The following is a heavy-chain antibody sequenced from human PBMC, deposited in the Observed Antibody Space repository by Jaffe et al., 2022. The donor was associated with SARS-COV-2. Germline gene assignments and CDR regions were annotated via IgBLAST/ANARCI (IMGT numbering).Heavy chain of an antibody. CDR3: ARDSSSWIFDY. CDR2: IYTSGST. D-gene: IGHD6-13*01. V-gene: IGHV4-61*02. Sequence: QVQLQESGPGLVKPSQTLSLTCTVSGGSISSGSYYWSWIRQPAGKGLEWIGRIYTSGSTNYNPSLKSRVTISVDTSKNQFSLKLSSVTAADTAVYYCARDSSSWIFDYWGQGTLVTVSS. J-gene: IGHJ4*02. CDR1: GGSISSGSYY.